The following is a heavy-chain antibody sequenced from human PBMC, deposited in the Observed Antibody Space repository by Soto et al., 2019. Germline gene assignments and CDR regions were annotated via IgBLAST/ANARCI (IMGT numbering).Heavy chain of an antibody. CDR3: ASVYGDYSY. D-gene: IGHD4-17*01. Sequence: QVQLVQSGAEVKKPGSSVKVSCKASGGTFSSYTISWVRQAPGQGLEGMGRIIPILGIANYAQKFQGRVTITADKSTSTAYMELSSLRSEDTAVYYCASVYGDYSYWGQGTLVTVSS. CDR1: GGTFSSYT. CDR2: IIPILGIA. V-gene: IGHV1-69*02. J-gene: IGHJ4*02.